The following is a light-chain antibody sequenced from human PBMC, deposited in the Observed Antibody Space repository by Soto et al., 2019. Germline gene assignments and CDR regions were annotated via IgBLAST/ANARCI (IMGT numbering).Light chain of an antibody. CDR1: QSISSY. V-gene: IGKV1-39*01. J-gene: IGKJ2*01. CDR3: QQSYSTPQT. CDR2: AAS. Sequence: DIQTTQSPSSLSASVGDRVTITCRASQSISSYLNWYQQKPGKAPKLLIYAASSLQSGVPSRFSGSGSGTDFTLTISSLQHEDFETYYCQQSYSTPQTFGQGTKVDIK.